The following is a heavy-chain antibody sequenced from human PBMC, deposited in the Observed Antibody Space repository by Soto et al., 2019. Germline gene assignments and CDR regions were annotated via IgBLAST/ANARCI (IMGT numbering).Heavy chain of an antibody. V-gene: IGHV4-31*03. Sequence: PSETMSVTCTVAGGSIISGGYCWSWIRKHPGKGLEWIGYIYYSGSTYYNPSLKSRVTISVDTSKDQFSLKLSSVTAADTAVYYCARDFTDSSGPTLGMGVWGQGTTVTVS. J-gene: IGHJ6*02. CDR3: ARDFTDSSGPTLGMGV. CDR1: GGSIISGGYC. D-gene: IGHD6-19*01. CDR2: IYYSGST.